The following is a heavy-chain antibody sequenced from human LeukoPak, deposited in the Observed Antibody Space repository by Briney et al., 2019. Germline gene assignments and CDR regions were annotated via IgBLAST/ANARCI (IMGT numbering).Heavy chain of an antibody. D-gene: IGHD3-10*01. CDR2: IYTSGTT. CDR1: GGSISSSNYY. CDR3: ARGLWFGDENPPYFDY. Sequence: SSQTLPLTCTVSGGSISSSNYYWSWIRQPAGKGLEWIGRIYTSGTTNYNPSLKSRVTISIDTSKNQFSLKLSSVTAADTAVYYCARGLWFGDENPPYFDYWGQGTLVTVSS. J-gene: IGHJ4*02. V-gene: IGHV4-61*02.